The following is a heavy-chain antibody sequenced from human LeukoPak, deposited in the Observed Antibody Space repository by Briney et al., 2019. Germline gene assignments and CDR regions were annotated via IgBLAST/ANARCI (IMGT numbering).Heavy chain of an antibody. D-gene: IGHD5-24*01. CDR2: ISSSSSSTI. Sequence: PGGSLRLSCAASGFTFSSYSMNWVRQAPGKGLEWVSYISSSSSSTIYYADSVKGRFAISRDNAKNSLYLQMNSLRAEDTAVYYCARDKAPRGGGSDYWGQGTLVTVSS. V-gene: IGHV3-48*01. J-gene: IGHJ4*02. CDR1: GFTFSSYS. CDR3: ARDKAPRGGGSDY.